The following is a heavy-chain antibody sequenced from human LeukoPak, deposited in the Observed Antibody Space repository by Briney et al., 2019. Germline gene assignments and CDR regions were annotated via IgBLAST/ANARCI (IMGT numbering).Heavy chain of an antibody. D-gene: IGHD1-7*01. V-gene: IGHV4-31*03. Sequence: PSQTLSLTCTVSGNSITSGGYYWSWIRQHPGKGLEWIGYIYYSGSTSYNPSLKSRVTISGDTSKNQFSLQLNSVTPEDTAVYYCARDVPNYPTPHYYYYGMDVWGQGTTVTVSS. J-gene: IGHJ6*02. CDR1: GNSITSGGYY. CDR2: IYYSGST. CDR3: ARDVPNYPTPHYYYYGMDV.